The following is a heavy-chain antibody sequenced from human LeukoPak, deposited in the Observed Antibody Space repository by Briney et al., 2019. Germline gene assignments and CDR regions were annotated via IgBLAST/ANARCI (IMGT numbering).Heavy chain of an antibody. D-gene: IGHD6-13*01. CDR1: GFTFTDYW. CDR3: ARDGTAAGLYFDL. V-gene: IGHV3-7*01. J-gene: IGHJ4*01. CDR2: IRQDGSEK. Sequence: GGSLRLSCAVSGFTFTDYWMNWVRQAPGKGLEWVASIRQDGSEKTYVDSVKGRFTISRDNAKNSLSLQVNSLRVEDTAVYYCARDGTAAGLYFDLWGQGTLVTVSS.